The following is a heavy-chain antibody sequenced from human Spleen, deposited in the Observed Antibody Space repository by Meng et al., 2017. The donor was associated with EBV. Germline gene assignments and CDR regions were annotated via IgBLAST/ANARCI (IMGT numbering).Heavy chain of an antibody. CDR1: GYTFSSYG. Sequence: QGQLVQSGAEGNKPGASVKVSCKASGYTFSSYGVSWVRQAPGQGLEWMGWISGYNGNTYYAQKLQGRVTMTTDTSTSTAYMEPRSLRSDDTAVYYCARGYYDSSGPSDIWGQGTLVTVSS. J-gene: IGHJ4*02. D-gene: IGHD3-22*01. V-gene: IGHV1-18*01. CDR2: ISGYNGNT. CDR3: ARGYYDSSGPSDI.